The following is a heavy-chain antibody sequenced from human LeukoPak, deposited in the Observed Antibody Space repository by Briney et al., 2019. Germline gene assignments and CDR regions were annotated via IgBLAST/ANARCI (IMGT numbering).Heavy chain of an antibody. CDR3: ARSHSSGWLGENYYYYGMDV. V-gene: IGHV3-48*01. D-gene: IGHD6-19*01. CDR1: GLIFSGSW. CDR2: ISSSSSTI. Sequence: PGGSLRLSCAASGLIFSGSWMNWVRQAPGKGLEWVSYISSSSSTIYYADSVKGRFTISRDNAKNSLYLQMNSLRAEDTAVYYCARSHSSGWLGENYYYYGMDVWGQGTTVTVSS. J-gene: IGHJ6*02.